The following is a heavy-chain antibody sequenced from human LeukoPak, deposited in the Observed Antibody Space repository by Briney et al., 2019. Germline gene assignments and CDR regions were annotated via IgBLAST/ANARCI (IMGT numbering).Heavy chain of an antibody. Sequence: SWVRQPPGKGLEWIGYIYYSGSTNYNPSLKSRVTISVDTSKNQFSLKLSSVTAADTAVYYCVYSSSSWYFQHWGQGTLVTVSS. V-gene: IGHV4-59*12. D-gene: IGHD6-6*01. J-gene: IGHJ1*01. CDR3: VYSSSSWYFQH. CDR2: IYYSGST.